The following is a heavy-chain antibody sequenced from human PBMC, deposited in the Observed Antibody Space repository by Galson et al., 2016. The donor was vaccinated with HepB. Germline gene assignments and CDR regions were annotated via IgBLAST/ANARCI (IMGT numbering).Heavy chain of an antibody. Sequence: SLRLSCAASGFTFSVYYMSWIRQTPGKGLEWVSFISGAGTFTNYVDSVKGRFTISRDNSKNTLYLQMNSLRAEDTAVYYCARDLGATHAFDIWGQGTMVTVSS. V-gene: IGHV3-11*06. CDR3: ARDLGATHAFDI. CDR1: GFTFSVYY. J-gene: IGHJ3*02. CDR2: ISGAGTFT. D-gene: IGHD1-26*01.